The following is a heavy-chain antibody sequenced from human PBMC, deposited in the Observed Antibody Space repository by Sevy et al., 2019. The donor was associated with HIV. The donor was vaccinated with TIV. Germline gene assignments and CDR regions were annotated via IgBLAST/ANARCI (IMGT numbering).Heavy chain of an antibody. CDR3: ARDLEFYDYGDYGPAFMPDY. D-gene: IGHD4-17*01. V-gene: IGHV3-33*01. J-gene: IGHJ4*02. Sequence: GGSLRLSCAASGFTFSTYGMHWVRQAPGKGLEWVAVMRIDGSNTYYADSVKGRFTISRDIAKNTLHLQMNSLRAEDTAVYYCARDLEFYDYGDYGPAFMPDYWGQGTLVTVSS. CDR2: MRIDGSNT. CDR1: GFTFSTYG.